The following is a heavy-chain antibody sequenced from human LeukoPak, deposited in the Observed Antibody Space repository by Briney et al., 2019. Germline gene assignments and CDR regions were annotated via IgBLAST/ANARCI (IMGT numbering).Heavy chain of an antibody. CDR3: AGSIQRHFDY. Sequence: SVKVSCKASGYTFTSYGISWVRQAPGQGLEWMGGIIPIFGTANYAQKFQGRVTITADESTSTAYMELSSLRSEDTAVYYCAGSIQRHFDYWGQGTLVTVSS. V-gene: IGHV1-69*13. D-gene: IGHD5-18*01. J-gene: IGHJ4*02. CDR2: IIPIFGTA. CDR1: GYTFTSYG.